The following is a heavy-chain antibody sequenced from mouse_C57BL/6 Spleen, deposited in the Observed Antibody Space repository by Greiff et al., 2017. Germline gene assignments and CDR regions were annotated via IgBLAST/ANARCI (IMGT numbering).Heavy chain of an antibody. V-gene: IGHV5-6*01. CDR2: ISSGGSYT. J-gene: IGHJ4*01. D-gene: IGHD3-2*02. CDR1: GFTFSSYG. CDR3: ARGGSSGYVWAMDY. Sequence: EVQLQESGGDLVKPGGSLKLSCAASGFTFSSYGMSWVRQTPDKRLEWVATISSGGSYTYYPDSVKGRFTISRDNAKNTLYLQMSSLKSEDTAMYYCARGGSSGYVWAMDYWGQGTSVTVSS.